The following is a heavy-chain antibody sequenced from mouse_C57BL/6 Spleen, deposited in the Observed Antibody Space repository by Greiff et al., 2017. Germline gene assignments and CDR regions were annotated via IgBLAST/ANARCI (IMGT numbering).Heavy chain of an antibody. V-gene: IGHV1-76*01. Sequence: QVQLQQSGAELVRPGASVKLSCKASGYTFTDYYINWVKQRPGQGLEWIARIYPGSGNTYYNEKFKGKATLTAEKSSSTAYMQLSSLTSEDSAVYFCARDYYSTPYAMDYWGQGTSVTVSS. D-gene: IGHD2-5*01. CDR1: GYTFTDYY. J-gene: IGHJ4*01. CDR2: IYPGSGNT. CDR3: ARDYYSTPYAMDY.